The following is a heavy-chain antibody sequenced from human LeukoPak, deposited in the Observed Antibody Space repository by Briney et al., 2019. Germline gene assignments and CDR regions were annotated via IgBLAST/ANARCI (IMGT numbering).Heavy chain of an antibody. J-gene: IGHJ4*02. CDR1: GYTLTELS. CDR2: FDPEHGET. CDR3: ATDPVGYCNANGCYSVDY. Sequence: ASVNVSCKVSGYTLTELSMHWVRPAPGKGLEWMGGFDPEHGETVYAQKFQGRLTLTEDTSTHTAYKELSSLRSDDTAVYYCATDPVGYCNANGCYSVDYWGQGTLVTVSS. D-gene: IGHD2-15*01. V-gene: IGHV1-24*01.